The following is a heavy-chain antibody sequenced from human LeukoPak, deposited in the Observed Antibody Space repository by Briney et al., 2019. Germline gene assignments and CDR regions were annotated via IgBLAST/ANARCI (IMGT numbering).Heavy chain of an antibody. CDR2: IGSAGNT. CDR1: GFTFSNYD. CDR3: ARGSLSGGYGAYDI. D-gene: IGHD5-18*01. V-gene: IGHV3-13*04. Sequence: GGSLRLSCAASGFTFSNYDMHWVRQATGTGLEWVSVIGSAGNTYYADSVKGRVTISRENGKNPVYLQMNSLRAEDTAVYYCARGSLSGGYGAYDIWGQGTMVSVSS. J-gene: IGHJ3*02.